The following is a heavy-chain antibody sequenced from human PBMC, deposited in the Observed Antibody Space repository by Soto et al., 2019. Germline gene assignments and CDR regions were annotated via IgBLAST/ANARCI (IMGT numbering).Heavy chain of an antibody. V-gene: IGHV4-39*07. J-gene: IGHJ6*02. CDR2: IYYSGST. D-gene: IGHD3-9*01. CDR3: ARSSLSGDYKNYYYYGMDV. Sequence: PTETLSLTCTVSGGSVSSSGNYWGWIRQPPGKGLEWIGSIYYSGSTYYNPSLKSRVTISVDASKNQFSLNLSSVNAADTAVYYCARSSLSGDYKNYYYYGMDVWGQETTVTVSS. CDR1: GGSVSSSGNY.